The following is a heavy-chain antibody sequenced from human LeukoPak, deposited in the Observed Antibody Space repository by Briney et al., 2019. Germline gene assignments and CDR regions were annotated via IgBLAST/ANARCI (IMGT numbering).Heavy chain of an antibody. D-gene: IGHD6-6*01. V-gene: IGHV1-46*01. J-gene: IGHJ4*02. CDR3: ARTLHSSSSNDY. Sequence: ASVKVSFKASGYTFTSYYMHWVRQAPGQGLEWMGTINPSGGSTSYAQRFQGRVTMTRDMSTSTVYMELSSLRSEDTAVYYCARTLHSSSSNDYWGQGTLVTVSS. CDR2: INPSGGST. CDR1: GYTFTSYY.